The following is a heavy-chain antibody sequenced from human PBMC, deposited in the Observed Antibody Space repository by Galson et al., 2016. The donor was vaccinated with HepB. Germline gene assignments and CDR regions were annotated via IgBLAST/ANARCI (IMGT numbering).Heavy chain of an antibody. Sequence: TLSLTCTVSGGSISSGGFYWGWIRQHPGKGLEWIGYIYNSGSAYYNPSLKSRLIISVDTSKNQLSLKLSSVTAADTAVYYCARFYGVLGYFDYWGQGTLVTVSA. CDR1: GGSISSGGFY. J-gene: IGHJ4*02. V-gene: IGHV4-31*03. CDR3: ARFYGVLGYFDY. CDR2: IYNSGSA. D-gene: IGHD4-17*01.